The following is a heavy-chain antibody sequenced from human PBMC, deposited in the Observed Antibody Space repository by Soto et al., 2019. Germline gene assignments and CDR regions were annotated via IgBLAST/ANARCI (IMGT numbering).Heavy chain of an antibody. V-gene: IGHV1-18*01. D-gene: IGHD3-22*01. CDR2: ISAYNGNT. CDR1: GYTFTSYG. Sequence: ASVKVSCKASGYTFTSYGISWVRQAPGQGLEWMGWISAYNGNTNYAQKLQGRVTMTTDTSTSTAYMELRSLRSDDTAVYYCARGAWYYDSSGTSGGCFDPWGQGPLVNVSS. J-gene: IGHJ5*02. CDR3: ARGAWYYDSSGTSGGCFDP.